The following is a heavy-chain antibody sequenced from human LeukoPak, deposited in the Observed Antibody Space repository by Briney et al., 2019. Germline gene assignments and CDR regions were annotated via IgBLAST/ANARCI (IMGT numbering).Heavy chain of an antibody. Sequence: SETLSLTCTVSGGSISSYYWSWIRQPPGKGLEWIGYIYYSGSTNYNPSLKSRVTISVDTSKNQFSLKLSSVTAADTAVYYCARVLGYCSGGSCSRYFDYWGQGTLVTVSS. V-gene: IGHV4-59*01. D-gene: IGHD2-15*01. CDR1: GGSISSYY. J-gene: IGHJ4*02. CDR3: ARVLGYCSGGSCSRYFDY. CDR2: IYYSGST.